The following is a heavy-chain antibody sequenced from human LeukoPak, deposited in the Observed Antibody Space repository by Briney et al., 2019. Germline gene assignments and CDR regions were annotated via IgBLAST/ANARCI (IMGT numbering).Heavy chain of an antibody. CDR2: IYYTGST. J-gene: IGHJ4*02. D-gene: IGHD3-10*01. CDR1: GGSITSYH. CDR3: ARGYSSGSYFDY. V-gene: IGHV4-59*01. Sequence: SETLSLTCTVSGGSITSYHWSWIRQPPGKGLEWIGYIYYTGSTNYNPSLKSRVTISVDMSKNQFSLKLSSVTAADTAVYYCARGYSSGSYFDYWGQGSLVTVSS.